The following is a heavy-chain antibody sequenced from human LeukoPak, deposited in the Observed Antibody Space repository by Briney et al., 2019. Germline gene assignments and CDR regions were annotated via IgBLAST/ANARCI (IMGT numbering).Heavy chain of an antibody. CDR2: ISDTGTIT. D-gene: IGHD3-10*01. Sequence: GGSLRLSCEASGFTFSNYGMHWVRQAPGKGLEWVAVISDTGTITYYADSVKGRFTISRDNSNNVLHLQMNSLRSDDAAVYYCARGPNGSGSYYNVYFDYWGQGTLVTVSS. J-gene: IGHJ4*02. V-gene: IGHV3-30*03. CDR3: ARGPNGSGSYYNVYFDY. CDR1: GFTFSNYG.